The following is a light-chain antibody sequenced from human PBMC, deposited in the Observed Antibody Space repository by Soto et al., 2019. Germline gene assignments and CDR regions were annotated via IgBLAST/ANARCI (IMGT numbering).Light chain of an antibody. J-gene: IGKJ5*01. Sequence: IAMTQSPSSLSPSVAYRVTIACLASQSIRSDLNWYQQKPGQAPQRLIYAASNLQSGVPSRFSGSGSGTDFTLTISSLQPEDFATYYCQQSYSYPLTFGQGTRLEI. CDR2: AAS. CDR3: QQSYSYPLT. CDR1: QSIRSD. V-gene: IGKV1-39*01.